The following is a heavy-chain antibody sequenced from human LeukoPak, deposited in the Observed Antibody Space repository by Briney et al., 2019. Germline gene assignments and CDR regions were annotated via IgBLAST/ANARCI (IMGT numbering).Heavy chain of an antibody. Sequence: SETLSLTCTVSDGSISSYYWSWIRQPPGKGLEWIGYIYYSGSTNYNPSLKSRVTISVDTSKNQFSLKLSSVTAADTAVYYCASGPSRIAAAGYYYYYGMDVWGQGTTVTVSS. D-gene: IGHD6-13*01. CDR3: ASGPSRIAAAGYYYYYGMDV. CDR2: IYYSGST. J-gene: IGHJ6*02. V-gene: IGHV4-59*01. CDR1: DGSISSYY.